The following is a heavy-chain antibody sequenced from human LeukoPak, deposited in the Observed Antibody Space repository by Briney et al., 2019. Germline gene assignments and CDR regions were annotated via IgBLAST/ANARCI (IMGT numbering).Heavy chain of an antibody. CDR2: INYSGST. J-gene: IGHJ1*01. CDR1: GGSFSGYY. D-gene: IGHD3-9*01. CDR3: ARAYYDILTGSEGYFQH. Sequence: SETLFLTCAVYGGSFSGYYWSWIRQPPGKGLEWIGEINYSGSTNYNPSLKSRVTISVDTSKKQFSLKLSSVTAADTAVYYCARAYYDILTGSEGYFQHWGQGALVTVSS. V-gene: IGHV4-34*01.